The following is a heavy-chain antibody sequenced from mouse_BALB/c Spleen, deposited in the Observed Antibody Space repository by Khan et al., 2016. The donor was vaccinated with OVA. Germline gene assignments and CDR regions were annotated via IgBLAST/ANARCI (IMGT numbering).Heavy chain of an antibody. J-gene: IGHJ3*01. CDR2: IYPGDGNT. CDR1: GYAFSNYL. D-gene: IGHD2-14*01. CDR3: ARSGYDYIAY. Sequence: QVQLKQSGAELVRPGSSVKLSCKASGYAFSNYLMNWVKQGPGQGLEWIGQIYPGDGNTNYNGKFKDKATLTADKSSSTAYMQLSSLTSEDSAVYFYARSGYDYIAYWGQGTLVTVSA. V-gene: IGHV1-80*01.